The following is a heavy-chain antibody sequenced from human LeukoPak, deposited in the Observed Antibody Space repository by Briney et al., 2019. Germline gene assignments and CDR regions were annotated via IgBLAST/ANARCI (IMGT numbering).Heavy chain of an antibody. Sequence: GGSLRLSCAASGFTFSTYWMSWVRQAPGKGREGVSNIKQDGSEKYYVDSVKGRFTISRDNAKNSLYLQMNSLRAEDTAVYYCARHIGTYYDYWGQGTLVTVSS. J-gene: IGHJ4*02. CDR1: GFTFSTYW. V-gene: IGHV3-7*01. CDR2: IKQDGSEK. CDR3: ARHIGTYYDY. D-gene: IGHD2-21*01.